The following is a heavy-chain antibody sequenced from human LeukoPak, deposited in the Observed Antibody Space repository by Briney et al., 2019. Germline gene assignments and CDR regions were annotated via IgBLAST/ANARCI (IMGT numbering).Heavy chain of an antibody. Sequence: SETLSLTCTVSGGSISSGSYYWSWIRQPAGKGLEWIGRIYTSGSTNYNPSLKSRVTISVDTSKNQFSLKLSSVTAADTAVYYCARRVNGDYLDYWGQGTLVTVSS. CDR2: IYTSGST. V-gene: IGHV4-61*02. CDR1: GGSISSGSYY. J-gene: IGHJ4*02. D-gene: IGHD4-17*01. CDR3: ARRVNGDYLDY.